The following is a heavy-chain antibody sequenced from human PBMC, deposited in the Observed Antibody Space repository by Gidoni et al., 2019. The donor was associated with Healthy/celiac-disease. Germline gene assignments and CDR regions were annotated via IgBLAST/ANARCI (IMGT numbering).Heavy chain of an antibody. Sequence: QVQLVQSGAEVKKPGSSVKVSCKASGGTFSSYTISWVRQAPGQGLEWMGRIIPILGIANYAQKFQGRVTITADKSTSTAYMELSSLRSEDTAVYYCVRTTVEMATSLQHWGQGTLVTVSS. CDR1: GGTFSSYT. CDR2: IIPILGIA. J-gene: IGHJ1*01. CDR3: VRTTVEMATSLQH. D-gene: IGHD5-12*01. V-gene: IGHV1-69*02.